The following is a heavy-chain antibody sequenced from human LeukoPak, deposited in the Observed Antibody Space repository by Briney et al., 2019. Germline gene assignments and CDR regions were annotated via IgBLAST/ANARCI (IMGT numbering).Heavy chain of an antibody. CDR2: IYTSGST. Sequence: SETLSLTCTVSGGFISSYYWSWIRQPAGKGLEWIGRIYTSGSTNYNPSLKSRVTMSVDTSKNQFSLKLSSVTAADTAVYYCARMDDPSGYYYYMDVWGKGTTVTVSS. CDR1: GGFISSYY. V-gene: IGHV4-4*07. D-gene: IGHD1-1*01. J-gene: IGHJ6*03. CDR3: ARMDDPSGYYYYMDV.